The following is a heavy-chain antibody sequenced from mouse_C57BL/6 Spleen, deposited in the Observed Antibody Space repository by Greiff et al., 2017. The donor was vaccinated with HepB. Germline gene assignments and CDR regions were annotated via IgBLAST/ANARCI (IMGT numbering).Heavy chain of an antibody. D-gene: IGHD3-3*01. J-gene: IGHJ2*01. CDR1: GFTFSDYY. CDR2: INYDGSST. Sequence: EVMLVESEGGLVQPGSSMKLSCTASGFTFSDYYMAWVRQVPEKGLEWVANINYDGSSTYYLDSLKSRFIISRDNAKNILYLQMSSLKSEDTATYYCARDGVGGRLFDYWGQGTTLTVSS. V-gene: IGHV5-16*01. CDR3: ARDGVGGRLFDY.